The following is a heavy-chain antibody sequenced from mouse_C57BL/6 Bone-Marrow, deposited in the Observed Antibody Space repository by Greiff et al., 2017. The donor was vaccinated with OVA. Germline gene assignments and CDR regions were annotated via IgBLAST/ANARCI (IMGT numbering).Heavy chain of an antibody. Sequence: VQRVESGAELVKPGASVKISCKASGYAFSSYWMNWVKQRPGKGLEWIGQIYPGDGDTNYNGKFKGKATLTADKSSSTAYMQLSSLTSEDSAVYFCARGYYSNFYWYFDVWGTGTTVTVSS. J-gene: IGHJ1*03. CDR2: IYPGDGDT. CDR3: ARGYYSNFYWYFDV. V-gene: IGHV1-80*01. CDR1: GYAFSSYW. D-gene: IGHD2-5*01.